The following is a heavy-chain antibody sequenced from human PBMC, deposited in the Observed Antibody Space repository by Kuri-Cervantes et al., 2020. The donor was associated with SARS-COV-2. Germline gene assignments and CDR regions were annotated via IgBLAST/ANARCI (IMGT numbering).Heavy chain of an antibody. J-gene: IGHJ5*02. CDR1: GGSISSSSYY. CDR2: IYYSGST. CDR3: ARTQGVAARRGDHNWFDP. V-gene: IGHV4-39*01. D-gene: IGHD6-6*01. Sequence: SETLSLTCTVSGGSISSSSYYWGWIRQPPGKGLEWIGSIYYSGSTYYNPSLKSRVTISVDTSKNQFSLKLSSVTAADTAVYYCARTQGVAARRGDHNWFDPWGQGTLVTDSS.